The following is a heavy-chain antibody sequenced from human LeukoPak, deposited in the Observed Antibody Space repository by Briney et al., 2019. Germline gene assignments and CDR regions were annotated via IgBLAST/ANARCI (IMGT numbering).Heavy chain of an antibody. CDR1: GYTLTGHY. CDR3: ARDTSMVCFGY. Sequence: ASVKVSCKASGYTLTGHYMHWVRQAPGQGLEWMGWINPNGGDTKYAQNFQDRVTMTRDTSISTVYMELRRLRADDTAVYWCARDTSMVCFGYWGQGTPVTVSS. D-gene: IGHD3-10*01. V-gene: IGHV1-2*02. J-gene: IGHJ4*02. CDR2: INPNGGDT.